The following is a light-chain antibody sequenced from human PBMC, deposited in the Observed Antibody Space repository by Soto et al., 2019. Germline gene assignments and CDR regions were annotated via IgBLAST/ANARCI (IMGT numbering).Light chain of an antibody. V-gene: IGKV3D-15*01. CDR2: GAS. J-gene: IGKJ1*01. CDR1: QSVSSN. CDR3: QQFHYWWT. Sequence: EIVMTQSPATLSVSPGERATLSCRASQSVSSNLAWYQQKPGQAPRLLIYGASSRATGIPDRFSGSGSGTEFTLTISSLQSEDFTFYYCQQFHYWWTFGQGTKV.